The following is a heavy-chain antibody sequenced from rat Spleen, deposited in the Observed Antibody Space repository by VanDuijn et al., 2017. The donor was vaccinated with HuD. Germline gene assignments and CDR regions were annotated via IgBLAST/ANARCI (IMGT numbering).Heavy chain of an antibody. V-gene: IGHV5-27*01. CDR2: ISPSGGST. CDR1: GFTFSDYY. D-gene: IGHD1-12*01. Sequence: EVQLVESGGGLVQPGRSLKLSCAASGFTFSDYYMAWVRQAPTRGLEWVASISPSGGSTFYPDSVKGRFPISRDNARSTQYLQMDSLRSEDTATYYCATDLDHTSYALLWDNWGQGVMVTVSS. J-gene: IGHJ2*01. CDR3: ATDLDHTSYALLWDN.